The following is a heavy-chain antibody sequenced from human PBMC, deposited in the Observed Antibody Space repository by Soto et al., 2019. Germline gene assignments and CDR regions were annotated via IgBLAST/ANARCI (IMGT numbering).Heavy chain of an antibody. V-gene: IGHV4-31*03. Sequence: QLQLQESGPGLVKPSQTLSLTCTVSGGSISSGGYYWSWIRQHPGKGLEWIAYIDYSGSTYYNPSLKSRVTISVDTSKNQFSLKLGSVTAADTAVYYCARRIVATIYYFDYWGQGTLVTVSS. D-gene: IGHD5-12*01. CDR3: ARRIVATIYYFDY. CDR1: GGSISSGGYY. J-gene: IGHJ4*02. CDR2: IDYSGST.